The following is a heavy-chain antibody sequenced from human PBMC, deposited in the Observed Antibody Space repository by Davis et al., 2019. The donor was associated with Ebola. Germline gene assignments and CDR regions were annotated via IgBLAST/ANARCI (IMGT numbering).Heavy chain of an antibody. CDR2: IYYSGST. J-gene: IGHJ5*02. V-gene: IGHV4-34*01. CDR3: ARRLRFLEWLPTQWFDP. Sequence: MPSETLSLTCAVYGGSFSGYYWSWIRQPPGKGLEWIGSIYYSGSTYYNPSLKSRVTISVDTSKNQFSLKLSSVTAADTAVYYCARRLRFLEWLPTQWFDPWGQGTLVTVSS. CDR1: GGSFSGYY. D-gene: IGHD3-3*01.